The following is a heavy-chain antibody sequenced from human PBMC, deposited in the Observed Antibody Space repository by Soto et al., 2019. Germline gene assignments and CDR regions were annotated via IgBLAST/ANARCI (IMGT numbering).Heavy chain of an antibody. CDR1: GGTFSSYT. CDR2: IIPILGIA. Sequence: QVQLVQSGAEVKKPGSSVKVSCKASGGTFSSYTISWVRQAPGQGLEWMGRIIPILGIANYAQKFQGRVTITAENTTSTAYMELSSLRSEDTAVYYCARGSGNWNEDYYYYGMDVWGQGTTVTVSS. J-gene: IGHJ6*02. V-gene: IGHV1-69*02. D-gene: IGHD1-1*01. CDR3: ARGSGNWNEDYYYYGMDV.